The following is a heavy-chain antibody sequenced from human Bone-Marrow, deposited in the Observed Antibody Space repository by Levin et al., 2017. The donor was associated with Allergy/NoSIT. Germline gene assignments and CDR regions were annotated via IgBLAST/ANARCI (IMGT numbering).Heavy chain of an antibody. D-gene: IGHD2-2*01. V-gene: IGHV4-61*01. CDR3: ARDNCSSTSCYLDY. CDR1: GGSVSSGSYY. CDR2: IYYSGST. Sequence: SETLSLTCTVSGGSVSSGSYYWSWIRQPPGKGLEWIGYIYYSGSTNYNPSLKSRVTISVDTSKNQFSLKLSSVTAADTAVYYCARDNCSSTSCYLDYWGQGTLVTVSS. J-gene: IGHJ4*02.